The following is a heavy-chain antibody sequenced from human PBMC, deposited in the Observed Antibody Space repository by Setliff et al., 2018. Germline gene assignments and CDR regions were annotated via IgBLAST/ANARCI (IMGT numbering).Heavy chain of an antibody. CDR3: ARDTYIGDFWSGYYIQGQFDP. CDR2: INAGNGNT. J-gene: IGHJ5*02. Sequence: ASVKVSCKASGYTFTNHAMHWVRQAPGQRLERMGWINAGNGNTEYSQKFQGRVTITRDTSASTAYMELSSLRSEDTAVYYCARDTYIGDFWSGYYIQGQFDPWGQGTLVTVSS. V-gene: IGHV1-3*01. CDR1: GYTFTNHA. D-gene: IGHD3-3*01.